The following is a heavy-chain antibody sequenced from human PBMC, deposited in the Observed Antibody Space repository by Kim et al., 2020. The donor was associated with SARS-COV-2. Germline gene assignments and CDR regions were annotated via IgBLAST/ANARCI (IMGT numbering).Heavy chain of an antibody. V-gene: IGHV3-48*02. CDR2: ISGIRSII. D-gene: IGHD7-27*01. J-gene: IGHJ6*02. CDR1: GFTFNTYS. CDR3: ARDWSGVYGMDV. Sequence: GRSLRLSCAASGFTFNTYSMNWVRQAPGKGLEWISYISGIRSIIYYAESVKGRFTISRDNAKNSLYLQMNSLRDEDTAVYYCARDWSGVYGMDVWGQGTT.